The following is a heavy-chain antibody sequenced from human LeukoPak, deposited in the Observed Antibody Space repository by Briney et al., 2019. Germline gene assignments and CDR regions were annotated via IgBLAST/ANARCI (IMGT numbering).Heavy chain of an antibody. Sequence: GGSLRPSCAASGFTFSGSAMRWVRQASGKGLEWVGRIRSKANSYATAYAASVKGRFTISRDDSKNTAYLQMKSLKTEDTAVYYCTSRGPIAAAPDYWGQGTLVTVSS. CDR1: GFTFSGSA. V-gene: IGHV3-73*01. CDR3: TSRGPIAAAPDY. D-gene: IGHD6-13*01. J-gene: IGHJ4*02. CDR2: IRSKANSYAT.